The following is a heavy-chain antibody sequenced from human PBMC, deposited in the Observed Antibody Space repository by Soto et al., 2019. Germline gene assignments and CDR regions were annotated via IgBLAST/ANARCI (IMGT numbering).Heavy chain of an antibody. CDR2: ISYDGSDK. D-gene: IGHD5-18*01. J-gene: IGHJ6*02. Sequence: QVHLVESGGGVVQPGRSLRLSCAASGFTFSNYAMHWVRQAPGKGLEWVAVISYDGSDKYNANSVKGRFTISRDNSKNTLYLQMNSLRAEDTAVYYCARDTGPNGYNCYYFGMDVWGQGTTVTVSS. CDR3: ARDTGPNGYNCYYFGMDV. V-gene: IGHV3-30-3*01. CDR1: GFTFSNYA.